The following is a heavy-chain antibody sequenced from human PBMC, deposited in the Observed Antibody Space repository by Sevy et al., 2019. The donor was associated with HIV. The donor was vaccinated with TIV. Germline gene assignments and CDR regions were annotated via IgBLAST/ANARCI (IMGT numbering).Heavy chain of an antibody. CDR3: ARGHVNDWRILDY. J-gene: IGHJ4*02. CDR2: INGDGS. CDR1: GFTFSSYW. V-gene: IGHV3-74*01. Sequence: GGSLRLSCAASGFTFSSYWMHWVRQAPGKGLVWVSRINGDGSSYADSVKGRFSVSRGNAKSTLYLQMNILRAEDTAVYYCARGHVNDWRILDYWGQGAQVTVSS. D-gene: IGHD3-3*01.